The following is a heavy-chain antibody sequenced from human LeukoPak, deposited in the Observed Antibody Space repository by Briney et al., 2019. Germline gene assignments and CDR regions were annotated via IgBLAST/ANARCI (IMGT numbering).Heavy chain of an antibody. D-gene: IGHD5-24*01. Sequence: SETLSLTCAVSGGSISSYYWSWIRQPPGKGLEWIGYIYTSGSTNYNPSLKSRVTISVDTSKNQFSLKLSSVTAADTAVYYCARRFSDGFQLYYFDYWGQGTLVTVSS. CDR1: GGSISSYY. CDR2: IYTSGST. CDR3: ARRFSDGFQLYYFDY. J-gene: IGHJ4*02. V-gene: IGHV4-4*09.